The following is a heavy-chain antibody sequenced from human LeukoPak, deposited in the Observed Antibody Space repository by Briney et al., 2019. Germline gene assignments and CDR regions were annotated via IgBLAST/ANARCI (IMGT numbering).Heavy chain of an antibody. CDR1: GYSFTSYW. Sequence: GESLKISCKGSGYSFTSYWIGWVRPMPGKGLEWMGIIYPGDSDTRYNPSFQGQVTISADKSISTAYLQWSSLKASDTAMYYCARRFLEWSYDAVDIWGQGTMVTVSS. D-gene: IGHD3-3*01. CDR3: ARRFLEWSYDAVDI. CDR2: IYPGDSDT. V-gene: IGHV5-51*01. J-gene: IGHJ3*02.